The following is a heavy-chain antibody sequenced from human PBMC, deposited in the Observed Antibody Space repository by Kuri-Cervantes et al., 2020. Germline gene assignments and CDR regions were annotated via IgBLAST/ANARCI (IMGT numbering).Heavy chain of an antibody. Sequence: GESLKISCAASGFTFSYHSLAWVRQAPGKGLEWVANIKQDGSEKYYVDSVKGRFTTSRDNAKNSLYLQMNSLRAEDTAVYYCASLGAKYRRVWAVQHWGQGTLVTVSS. D-gene: IGHD6-6*01. CDR1: GFTFSYHS. CDR3: ASLGAKYRRVWAVQH. CDR2: IKQDGSEK. V-gene: IGHV3-7*02. J-gene: IGHJ1*01.